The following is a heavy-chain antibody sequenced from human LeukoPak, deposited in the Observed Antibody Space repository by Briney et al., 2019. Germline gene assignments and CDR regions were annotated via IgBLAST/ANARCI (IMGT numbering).Heavy chain of an antibody. J-gene: IGHJ4*02. D-gene: IGHD2-2*01. Sequence: GGSLRLSCAASGFTFSTYTMNWVRQAPGKGLEWVSSISSSSKNINYADSVKGRFTISRDNAMNSVHLQMNSLRVEDTAVYYCARGYQRPDYWGQGTLITVSS. CDR2: ISSSSKNI. V-gene: IGHV3-21*01. CDR3: ARGYQRPDY. CDR1: GFTFSTYT.